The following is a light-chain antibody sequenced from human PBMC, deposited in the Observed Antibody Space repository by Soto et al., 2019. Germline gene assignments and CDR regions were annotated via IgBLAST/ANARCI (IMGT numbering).Light chain of an antibody. Sequence: QSVLTQPPSVSGAPGQRVTISCTGSSSNIGAGYDVHWYQQLPGTAPKLLVSGDTNRPSGVPDRFSGSKSGTSASLAITGLRAEDEADYYCQSFDSSLSGWVFGGGTNLTFL. CDR1: SSNIGAGYD. J-gene: IGLJ3*02. CDR2: GDT. CDR3: QSFDSSLSGWV. V-gene: IGLV1-40*01.